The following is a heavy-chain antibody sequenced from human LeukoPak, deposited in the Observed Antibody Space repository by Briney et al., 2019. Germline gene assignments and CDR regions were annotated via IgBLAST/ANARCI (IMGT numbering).Heavy chain of an antibody. D-gene: IGHD4-17*01. J-gene: IGHJ4*02. CDR3: ARGPDYGDRLDYFDY. CDR1: GFTFTRHW. CDR2: VKKDGNQ. Sequence: GESLKISCAASGFTFTRHWMGWVRQAPGKGLEWVASVKKDGNQYSVDSVKGRFIISRDNARNSLSLQMNSLRVEDTAIYFCARGPDYGDRLDYFDYWGQGTLVTVSS. V-gene: IGHV3-7*01.